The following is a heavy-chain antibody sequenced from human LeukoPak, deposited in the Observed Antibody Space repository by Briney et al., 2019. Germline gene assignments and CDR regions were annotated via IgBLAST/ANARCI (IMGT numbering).Heavy chain of an antibody. J-gene: IGHJ6*02. V-gene: IGHV4-30-4*01. CDR3: ARDRYCSSTSCHNPYGMDV. CDR1: GGSISSGDYY. D-gene: IGHD2-2*01. CDR2: IYYSGST. Sequence: PSETLSLTCTVSGGSISSGDYYWRWIRQPPGKGLEWIGYIYYSGSTYYNLSLKSRVTISVDTSKNQFSLKLSSVTAADTAVYYCARDRYCSSTSCHNPYGMDVWGQGTTVTVSS.